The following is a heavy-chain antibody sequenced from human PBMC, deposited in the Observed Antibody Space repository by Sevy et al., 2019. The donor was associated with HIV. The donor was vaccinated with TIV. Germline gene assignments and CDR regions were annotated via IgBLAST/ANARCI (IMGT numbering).Heavy chain of an antibody. D-gene: IGHD3-3*01. V-gene: IGHV4-34*01. CDR3: ARGGDGVVPSPIIGLGPWTKYWYFDL. CDR1: GGSFSGYS. J-gene: IGHJ2*01. Sequence: SEILSLTCAVSGGSFSGYSWDWIRQPPGKGLEWIGEVNHSGSTNYNPSLKSRVTISVDTSKNQFSLKLNFVTAADTADYYCARGGDGVVPSPIIGLGPWTKYWYFDLWGRGTLVTVSS. CDR2: VNHSGST.